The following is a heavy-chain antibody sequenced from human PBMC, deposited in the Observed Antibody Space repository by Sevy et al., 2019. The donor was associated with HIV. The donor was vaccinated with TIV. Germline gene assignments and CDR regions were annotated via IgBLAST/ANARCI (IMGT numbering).Heavy chain of an antibody. J-gene: IGHJ4*02. CDR1: GGSISSYY. CDR3: VRAVVGVIGRTFDY. D-gene: IGHD3-10*01. Sequence: SETLSLTCTVSGGSISSYYWSWLRQPPGKGLEWIGYIYYSGSTNYNPSLKSRVTVSVDTSKTQFFLKLSSVTAADTAVYYCVRAVVGVIGRTFDYWGQGTLVTVSS. CDR2: IYYSGST. V-gene: IGHV4-59*01.